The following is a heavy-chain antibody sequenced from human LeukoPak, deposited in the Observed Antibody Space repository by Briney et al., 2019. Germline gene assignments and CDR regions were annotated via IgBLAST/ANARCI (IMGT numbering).Heavy chain of an antibody. J-gene: IGHJ4*02. CDR1: GLTFSSYS. CDR3: ARDSDGHGLVGYFDY. CDR2: ISSSSSYI. D-gene: IGHD3/OR15-3a*01. V-gene: IGHV3-21*01. Sequence: PGGSLRLSCAASGLTFSSYSMNSVRQAPRKGLEWVSSISSSSSYIYYADSVKGRFTISRDNAKNSLYLQMNSLRAEDTAVYYCARDSDGHGLVGYFDYWGQGTLVTVSS.